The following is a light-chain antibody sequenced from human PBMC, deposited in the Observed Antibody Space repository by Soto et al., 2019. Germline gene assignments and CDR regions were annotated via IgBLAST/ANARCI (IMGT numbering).Light chain of an antibody. V-gene: IGKV3-20*01. CDR1: QSVSISY. J-gene: IGKJ1*01. CDR3: LQHHAWSRT. Sequence: IVMTQSAVTPSLPPGERAPLSFRASQSVSISYLAWYQQKPGQAPRLLIYGAASRATGIPDRFSGSGSGTEFTLTIISLQADDFAVYYCLQHHAWSRTFGQGTKVDI. CDR2: GAA.